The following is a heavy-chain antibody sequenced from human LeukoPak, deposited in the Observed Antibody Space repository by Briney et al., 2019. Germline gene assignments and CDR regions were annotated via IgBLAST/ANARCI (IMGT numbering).Heavy chain of an antibody. Sequence: PGGSLRLSCAASGFTFSSYWMSWVRQAPGKGLEWVATIKTSRRYTYFADSVKGQFTISRDNAKNSLYLQMNSLRAEDTAVYYCTRSGIHVFHDYWGQGTLVTVSS. V-gene: IGHV3-7*02. CDR2: IKTSRRYT. D-gene: IGHD1-1*01. CDR3: TRSGIHVFHDY. CDR1: GFTFSSYW. J-gene: IGHJ4*02.